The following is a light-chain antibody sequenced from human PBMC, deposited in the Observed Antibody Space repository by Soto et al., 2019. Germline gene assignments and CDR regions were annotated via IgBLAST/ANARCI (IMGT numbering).Light chain of an antibody. CDR1: SSDVGGYNY. V-gene: IGLV2-14*01. Sequence: QSALTQPASVSGSPGQSITISWTGTSSDVGGYNYVSWYQQHPGKAPKFLLYEVSNRPSGVSHRFSGSKSGNTASLTISGLQAEDEADYYCCSYTSSGTLYVFGTGTKLTVL. CDR3: CSYTSSGTLYV. CDR2: EVS. J-gene: IGLJ1*01.